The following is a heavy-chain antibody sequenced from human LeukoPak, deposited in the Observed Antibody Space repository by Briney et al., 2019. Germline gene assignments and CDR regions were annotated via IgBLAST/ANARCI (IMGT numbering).Heavy chain of an antibody. D-gene: IGHD4-17*01. J-gene: IGHJ5*02. CDR2: ISGSGGST. V-gene: IGHV3-23*01. Sequence: GGSLRLSCAASGFTFSSYAMSWVRQAPGKGLEWVSAISGSGGSTYYADSVKGRFTISRDNSKNTLYLQMNSLRAEDTAVYYCAKDRGPTVRSNWFDPWGQGAQVTVSS. CDR1: GFTFSSYA. CDR3: AKDRGPTVRSNWFDP.